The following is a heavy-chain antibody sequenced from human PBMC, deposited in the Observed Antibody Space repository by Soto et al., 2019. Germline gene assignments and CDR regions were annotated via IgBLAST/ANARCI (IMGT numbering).Heavy chain of an antibody. J-gene: IGHJ6*02. CDR2: IRYDGSIT. D-gene: IGHD3-16*01. V-gene: IGHV3-74*01. Sequence: EVQLVESGGGLVQPGGSLRLSCAASGFTFSSYWMHWVRQAPGKGLVWVSRIRYDGSITNYADSVKGRSTISRDDAKNTVNLQMNILRPKATAEYNCAMGLRGGYGMDVWGQGTTVTVSS. CDR3: AMGLRGGYGMDV. CDR1: GFTFSSYW.